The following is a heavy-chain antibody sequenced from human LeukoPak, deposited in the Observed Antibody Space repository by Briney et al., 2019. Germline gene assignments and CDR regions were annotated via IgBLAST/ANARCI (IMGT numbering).Heavy chain of an antibody. CDR1: GGSFSGYY. D-gene: IGHD4-11*01. J-gene: IGHJ4*02. CDR2: INHSGST. CDR3: ARAPHTGYSNYLLCDY. Sequence: SETLSLTCAVYGGSFSGYYWSWIRQPPGKGLEWIGEINHSGSTNYNPSPKSRVTISVDTSKNQFSLKLSSVTAADTAVYYCARAPHTGYSNYLLCDYWGQGTLVTVPS. V-gene: IGHV4-34*01.